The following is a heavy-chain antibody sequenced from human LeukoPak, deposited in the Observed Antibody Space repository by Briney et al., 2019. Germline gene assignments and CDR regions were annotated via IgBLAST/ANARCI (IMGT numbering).Heavy chain of an antibody. V-gene: IGHV4-59*08. D-gene: IGHD6-19*01. CDR3: ARSLSSLGYYYYGMDV. CDR2: IYYSGST. J-gene: IGHJ6*02. CDR1: GGSISTYY. Sequence: SETLSLTCTVPGGSISTYYWGWIRQPPGKGLEWIGYIYYSGSTDYNPSLKSRVTISLDTSKNQFSLKLRSVTAADTAVYYCARSLSSLGYYYYGMDVWGQGTTVTVSS.